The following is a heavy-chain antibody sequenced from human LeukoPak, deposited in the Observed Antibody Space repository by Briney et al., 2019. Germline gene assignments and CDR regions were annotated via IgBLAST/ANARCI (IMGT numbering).Heavy chain of an antibody. CDR2: ISGSGGST. CDR3: AHRYSSGWYDY. Sequence: GGSLRLSCAASGFTFSNYGMNWVRQAPGKGLEWVSAISGSGGSTYYADSVKGRFTISRDNSKNTLYLQMNSLRAEDTAVYYCAHRYSSGWYDYWGQGTLVTVSS. D-gene: IGHD6-19*01. CDR1: GFTFSNYG. V-gene: IGHV3-23*01. J-gene: IGHJ4*02.